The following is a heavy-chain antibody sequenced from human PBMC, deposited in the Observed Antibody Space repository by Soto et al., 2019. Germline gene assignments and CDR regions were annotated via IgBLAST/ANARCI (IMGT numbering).Heavy chain of an antibody. Sequence: EVQLVESGGGLVKPGGSLRLSCAASGFTFSFYTMNWVRQAPGKGLEWVSSISSSSSYIYYADSLKGRFTISRDNAKNSLYLQMNSLRAEDTAVYYCARDGLYRLLNYMDVWGKGTTVTVSS. V-gene: IGHV3-21*01. CDR3: ARDGLYRLLNYMDV. CDR2: ISSSSSYI. J-gene: IGHJ6*03. CDR1: GFTFSFYT. D-gene: IGHD2-2*01.